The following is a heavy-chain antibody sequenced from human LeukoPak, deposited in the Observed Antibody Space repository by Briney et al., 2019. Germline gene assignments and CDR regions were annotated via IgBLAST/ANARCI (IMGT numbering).Heavy chain of an antibody. J-gene: IGHJ4*02. D-gene: IGHD3-10*01. CDR1: GGSISSY. Sequence: SETLSLTCTVSGGSISSYWSWIRQSPGKGLEWIGYIYFTGTTNYNPSLKSRLTISIDTSRNQFSLKLSSATAADTAIYYCVNGGSYLTKWGQGTLVPVSS. V-gene: IGHV4-59*01. CDR3: VNGGSYLTK. CDR2: IYFTGTT.